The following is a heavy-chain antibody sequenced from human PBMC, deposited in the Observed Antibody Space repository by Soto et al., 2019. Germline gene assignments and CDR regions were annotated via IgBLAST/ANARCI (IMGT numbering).Heavy chain of an antibody. CDR3: ARATAIFGPCDS. CDR1: GFTFSSYA. CDR2: ISYDGSSK. V-gene: IGHV3-30-3*01. Sequence: GGSLRLSCAASGFTFSSYAMHWVRQAPGKGLEWVALISYDGSSKYYADSVKGRFSISRDNSKNTLYLQMNSLRAEDTAVYYCARATAIFGPCDSWGQGTLVTVSS. D-gene: IGHD3-3*01. J-gene: IGHJ4*02.